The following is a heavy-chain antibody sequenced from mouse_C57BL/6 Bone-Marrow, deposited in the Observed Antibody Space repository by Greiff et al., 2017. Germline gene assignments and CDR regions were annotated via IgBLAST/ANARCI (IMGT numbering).Heavy chain of an antibody. CDR3: ARQGTVVDY. CDR2: ISSGGSYT. V-gene: IGHV5-6*01. J-gene: IGHJ2*01. Sequence: EVMLVESGGDLVKPGGSLKLSCAASGFTFSSYGMSWVRQTPDKRLAWVATISSGGSYTYYPDSVKGRFTISRENAKNTLYLQMGSLKAEDTAMYYCARQGTVVDYWGQGTTLTVSS. D-gene: IGHD1-1*01. CDR1: GFTFSSYG.